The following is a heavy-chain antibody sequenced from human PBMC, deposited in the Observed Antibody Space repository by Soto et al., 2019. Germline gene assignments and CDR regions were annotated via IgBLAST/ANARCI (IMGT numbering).Heavy chain of an antibody. D-gene: IGHD6-19*01. V-gene: IGHV4-39*01. CDR1: EGSRSSNTHY. CDR3: ARRTVNIRTFYSGLKTHCFDY. CDR2: IFYSGST. J-gene: IGHJ4*02. Sequence: PISQTCRVAEGSRSSNTHYRGRKQQPPGKGLEWIGSIFYSGSTYYNPSLQSRVAISVDTSKNQFSLKLKSVTAADTAIYYCARRTVNIRTFYSGLKTHCFDYWGQGAPVTVSS.